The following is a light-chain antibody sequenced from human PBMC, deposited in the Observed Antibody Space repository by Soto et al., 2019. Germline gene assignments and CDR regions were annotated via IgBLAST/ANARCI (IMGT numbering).Light chain of an antibody. CDR3: SSYTSRSTLE. V-gene: IGLV2-14*01. J-gene: IGLJ2*01. CDR2: DVS. CDR1: SSDVGGYNY. Sequence: QAVVTQPASVSGSPGQSITISCTGTSSDVGGYNYVSWYQQHPGKAPKLMIYDVSNRPSGVSNRFSGSKSGNTASLTISGLQAEDEADYYCSSYTSRSTLEFGGGTKLTVL.